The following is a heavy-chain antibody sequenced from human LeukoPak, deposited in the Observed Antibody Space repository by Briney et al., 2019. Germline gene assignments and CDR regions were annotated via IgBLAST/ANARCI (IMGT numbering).Heavy chain of an antibody. CDR2: IIPIFGTA. V-gene: IGHV1-69*05. CDR3: AREGSGAANY. D-gene: IGHD6-25*01. J-gene: IGHJ4*02. CDR1: GGTFSSYA. Sequence: VASVKVSCKASGGTFSSYAISWVRQAPGQGLEWMGGIIPIFGTANYAQKFQGRVTITTDESTSTAYMELSSLRSEDTAVYYCAREGSGAANYWGQGTLVTVSS.